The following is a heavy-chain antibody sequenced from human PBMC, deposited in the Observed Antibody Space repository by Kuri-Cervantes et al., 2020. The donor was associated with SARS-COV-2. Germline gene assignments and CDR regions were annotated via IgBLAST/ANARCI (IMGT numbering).Heavy chain of an antibody. J-gene: IGHJ3*02. Sequence: SETLSLTCTVSGYSISSGYYWDWIRQPPGKGLEWIGSIYHSGSTYYNPSLKSRVTISVDTSKNQFSLKLSSVTAADTAVYYCARDSKDKNPTYYYDSSGYYYLSAFDIWGQGTMVTVSS. V-gene: IGHV4-38-2*02. CDR1: GYSISSGYY. CDR3: ARDSKDKNPTYYYDSSGYYYLSAFDI. CDR2: IYHSGST. D-gene: IGHD3-22*01.